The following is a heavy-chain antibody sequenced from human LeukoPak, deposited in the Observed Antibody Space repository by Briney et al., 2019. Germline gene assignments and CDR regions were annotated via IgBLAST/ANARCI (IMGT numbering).Heavy chain of an antibody. D-gene: IGHD3-22*01. CDR3: ARDGNYYDSSGYYYRN. CDR2: IWYDGSNK. CDR1: GFTFSSYG. J-gene: IGHJ4*02. Sequence: PGGSLRLSCAASGFTFSSYGMHWVRQAPGKGLEWVAVIWYDGSNKYYADSVKGRFTISRDNSKNTLYLQMNSLRAEDTAVYYCARDGNYYDSSGYYYRNWGQGTLVTVSS. V-gene: IGHV3-33*01.